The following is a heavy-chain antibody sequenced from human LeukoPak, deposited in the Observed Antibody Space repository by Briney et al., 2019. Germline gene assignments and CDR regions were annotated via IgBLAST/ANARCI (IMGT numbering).Heavy chain of an antibody. V-gene: IGHV4-4*07. D-gene: IGHD4-17*01. CDR2: INTSGST. CDR3: ARVGYDYGDYLGAFDF. Sequence: SETLSLTCTVSGVSINIYYRSWIRQSAGKGLEWIGRINTSGSTNYNPSLKSRVTMSVDTSKNQFSLKLSSVTAADTAVYYCARVGYDYGDYLGAFDFWGRGTMVSVSS. CDR1: GVSINIYY. J-gene: IGHJ3*01.